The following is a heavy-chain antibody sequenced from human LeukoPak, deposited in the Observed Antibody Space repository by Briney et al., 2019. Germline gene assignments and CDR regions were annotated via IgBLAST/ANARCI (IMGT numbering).Heavy chain of an antibody. D-gene: IGHD3-10*01. CDR3: ARDQRVLLWFGELLSWFDP. J-gene: IGHJ5*02. Sequence: GASVKLSCKASGATFSSYAISWGRHAPGQGHELMGGIIPIFGRANYSQKFRGRVTITADKSTSTAYMELSSLRSEDTAVYYCARDQRVLLWFGELLSWFDPWGKGNLVTVSS. V-gene: IGHV1-69*06. CDR1: GATFSSYA. CDR2: IIPIFGRA.